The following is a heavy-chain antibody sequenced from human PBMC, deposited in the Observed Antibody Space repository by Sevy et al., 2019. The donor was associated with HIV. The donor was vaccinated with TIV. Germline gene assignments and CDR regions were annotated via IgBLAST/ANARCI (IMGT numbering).Heavy chain of an antibody. V-gene: IGHV1-8*01. CDR3: ARAGSGWYDHYFDD. D-gene: IGHD6-19*01. CDR1: GYTFTSYD. CDR2: MSPKSGNT. J-gene: IGHJ4*02. Sequence: ASVKVSCKTSGYTFTSYDINWVRQATGQGLEWMGWMSPKSGNTGYAQKFLGRLTMTRNTSISTAYMELSSLRSDDTAVYYCARAGSGWYDHYFDDWGQGTLVTVSS.